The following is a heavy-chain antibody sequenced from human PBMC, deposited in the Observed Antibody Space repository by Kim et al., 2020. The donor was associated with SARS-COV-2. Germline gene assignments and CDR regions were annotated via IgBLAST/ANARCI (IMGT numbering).Heavy chain of an antibody. CDR3: ARNSGTVA. CDR1: GGSFSGYY. CDR2: INHSGST. J-gene: IGHJ4*02. D-gene: IGHD6-13*01. V-gene: IGHV4-34*01. Sequence: SETLSLTCAVYGGSFSGYYWSWIRQPPGKGLEWIGEINHSGSTNYNPSLKSRVTISVDTSKNQFSLKLSSVTAADTAVYYCARNSGTVAWGQGTLVTVSS.